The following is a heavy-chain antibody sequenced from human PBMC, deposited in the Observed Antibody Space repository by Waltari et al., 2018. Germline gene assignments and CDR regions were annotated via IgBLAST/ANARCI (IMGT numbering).Heavy chain of an antibody. CDR3: ARGGY. CDR2: ISSGGDT. V-gene: IGHV4-61*02. CDR1: GGSLSSPTFF. J-gene: IGHJ4*02. Sequence: QVQLQESGPGLVKPSQTLSLTCPVSGGSLSSPTFFWSWIRQPAGKGLQWIGRISSGGDTNYNPSLKSRVTISLDTSKNQFSLTLTSVTAADTAVYFCARGGYWGQGTQVTVSS.